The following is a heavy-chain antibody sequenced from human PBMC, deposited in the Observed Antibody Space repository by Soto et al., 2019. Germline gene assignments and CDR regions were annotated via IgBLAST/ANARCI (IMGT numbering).Heavy chain of an antibody. CDR1: GGSISSSSYY. J-gene: IGHJ4*02. V-gene: IGHV4-39*01. CDR3: VSDNWNYDY. D-gene: IGHD1-20*01. CDR2: IYYSGST. Sequence: SETLSLTCTVSGGSISSSSYYWGWIRQPPGKGLEWIGSIYYSGSTYYNPSLKSRVTISVDTSKNQFSLKLSSVTAADTAVYYCVSDNWNYDYWGQGTLVTVSS.